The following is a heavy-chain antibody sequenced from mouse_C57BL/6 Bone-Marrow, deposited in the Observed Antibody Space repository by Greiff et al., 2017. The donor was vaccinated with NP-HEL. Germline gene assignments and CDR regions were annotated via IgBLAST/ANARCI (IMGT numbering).Heavy chain of an antibody. V-gene: IGHV5-6*01. CDR3: ARHYYYGSSYGRYAMDY. CDR2: ISSGGSYT. D-gene: IGHD1-1*01. J-gene: IGHJ4*01. Sequence: EVKLMESGGDLVKPGGSLKLSCAASGFTFSSYGMSWVRQTPDKRLEWVATISSGGSYTYYPDSVKGRFTISRDNAKNTLYLQMSSLKSEDTAMYYCARHYYYGSSYGRYAMDYWGQGTSVTVSS. CDR1: GFTFSSYG.